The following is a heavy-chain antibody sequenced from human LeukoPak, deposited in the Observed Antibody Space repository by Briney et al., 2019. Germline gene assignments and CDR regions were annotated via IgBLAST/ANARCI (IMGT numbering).Heavy chain of an antibody. D-gene: IGHD2-2*01. CDR1: GFIFSSYE. J-gene: IGHJ4*02. V-gene: IGHV3-48*03. CDR2: ISRSGSTI. CDR3: ARRYCSSTSCLFDY. Sequence: GGSLRLSCAASGFIFSSYEMNWVRQAPGKGLEWVSHISRSGSTIYYADSVKGRFTISRDNAKNSLYLQMNSLRAEDTAVYYCARRYCSSTSCLFDYRGQGALVTVSS.